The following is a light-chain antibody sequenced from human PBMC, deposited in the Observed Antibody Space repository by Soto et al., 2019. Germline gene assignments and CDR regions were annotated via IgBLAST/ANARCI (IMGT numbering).Light chain of an antibody. Sequence: AIRMTQSPSSLSASTGDRVTITCRASQGISSYLAWYQQKPGKAPKLLIYAASTLQSGVPSRFSGSGSGTDFTLTNSCLQSEDFATYYCQQYYSYPLTFGPGTKVDIK. CDR2: AAS. CDR3: QQYYSYPLT. CDR1: QGISSY. V-gene: IGKV1-8*01. J-gene: IGKJ3*01.